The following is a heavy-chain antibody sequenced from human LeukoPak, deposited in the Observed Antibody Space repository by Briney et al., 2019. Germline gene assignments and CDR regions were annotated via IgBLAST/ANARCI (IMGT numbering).Heavy chain of an antibody. Sequence: PGGSLRLSCSASGFTFNTYAIHWVRQAPGKGLEYVSSIGTNGISTYYADSVTGRFTISRDNSKNSLYLQMSSLRAEDTAEYYCVKGQEVVYSPTFDSWGQGTPVTVSS. CDR3: VKGQEVVYSPTFDS. V-gene: IGHV3-64D*09. CDR1: GFTFNTYA. D-gene: IGHD2-8*02. CDR2: IGTNGIST. J-gene: IGHJ4*02.